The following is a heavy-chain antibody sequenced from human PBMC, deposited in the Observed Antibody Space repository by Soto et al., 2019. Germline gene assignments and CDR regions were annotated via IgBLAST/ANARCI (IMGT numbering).Heavy chain of an antibody. CDR1: GFSLSASGVG. CDR3: AHRRIAMTQNWFDP. Sequence: QITLKESGPTLVKPTQTLTLTCTFSGFSLSASGVGVGWIRQPPGKALEWLALIYWDDDKRYSPSLKSRLTITKATSKKQVVLTMTNMDPADTATYYCAHRRIAMTQNWFDPWGQGTPVTVSS. CDR2: IYWDDDK. J-gene: IGHJ5*02. D-gene: IGHD6-13*01. V-gene: IGHV2-5*02.